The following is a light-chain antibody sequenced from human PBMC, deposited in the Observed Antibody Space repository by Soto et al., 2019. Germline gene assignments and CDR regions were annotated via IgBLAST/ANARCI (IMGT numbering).Light chain of an antibody. CDR3: AAWDDSLNGQV. V-gene: IGLV1-44*01. J-gene: IGLJ1*01. CDR1: SSNIGSNT. Sequence: QSVLTQPPSASGTPRQRVTISCSGSSSNIGSNTVNWYHHLPGTAPKLLIYSNNQRPSGVPDRFSGSKSGTSASLAISGLQSEDEADYYCAAWDDSLNGQVFGTGTKVTVL. CDR2: SNN.